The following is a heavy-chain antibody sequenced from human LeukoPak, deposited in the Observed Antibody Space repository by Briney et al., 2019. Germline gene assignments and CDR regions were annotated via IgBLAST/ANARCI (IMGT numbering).Heavy chain of an antibody. Sequence: GGSLEISLQVSGFRFTSYCIGLGRPVPGKGLEWMEIIYPGDCGPTYSPSFQGKVTISVDKSINTAYMQWSSLQASDTAVYYCAMSGDRVPLQDDVFDVWGQGTMVTVST. CDR3: AMSGDRVPLQDDVFDV. CDR2: IYPGDCGP. J-gene: IGHJ3*01. D-gene: IGHD1-26*01. V-gene: IGHV5-51*01. CDR1: GFRFTSYC.